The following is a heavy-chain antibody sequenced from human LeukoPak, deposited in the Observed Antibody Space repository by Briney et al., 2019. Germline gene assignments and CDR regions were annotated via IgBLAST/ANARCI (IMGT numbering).Heavy chain of an antibody. V-gene: IGHV4-4*07. CDR1: GGSISSYY. D-gene: IGHD3-22*01. CDR2: IYTSGRT. Sequence: PSETLSLTCTVSGGSISSYYWSWIRQPAGKGLEWIGRIYTSGRTNYNPSLTSRVTMSVDTSKNQFSLKLSSVTAADTAVYYWARERYSWNYYDSGGYYFYGVDAFDICGQGTMVTVSS. J-gene: IGHJ3*02. CDR3: ARERYSWNYYDSGGYYFYGVDAFDI.